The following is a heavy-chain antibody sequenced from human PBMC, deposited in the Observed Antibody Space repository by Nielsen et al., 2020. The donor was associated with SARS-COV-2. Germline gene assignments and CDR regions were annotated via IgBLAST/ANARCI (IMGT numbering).Heavy chain of an antibody. Sequence: GGSLRLSCAASGFTFDDYAMHWVRQAPGKGLEWVSGISWNSGSIGYADSAKGRFTISRDNAKNSLYLQMNSLRAEDTALYYCAKDMGRGSTGGCSSTSCYYYYGMDVWGQGTTVTVSS. CDR3: AKDMGRGSTGGCSSTSCYYYYGMDV. J-gene: IGHJ6*02. CDR2: ISWNSGSI. D-gene: IGHD2-2*01. V-gene: IGHV3-9*01. CDR1: GFTFDDYA.